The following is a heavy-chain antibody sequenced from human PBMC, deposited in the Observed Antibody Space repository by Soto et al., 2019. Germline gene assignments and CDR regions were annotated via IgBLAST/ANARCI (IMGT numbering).Heavy chain of an antibody. CDR1: GFTLRSYS. Sequence: PGGSLRLSCAASGFTLRSYSMNWVRQAPGKGLEWVSSISSSSSYIYYADSVKGRFTISRDNAKNSLYLQMNSLRAEDTAVYYCASTYYDFWSGYYGNWGQGTLVTVSS. V-gene: IGHV3-21*01. CDR3: ASTYYDFWSGYYGN. D-gene: IGHD3-3*01. J-gene: IGHJ4*02. CDR2: ISSSSSYI.